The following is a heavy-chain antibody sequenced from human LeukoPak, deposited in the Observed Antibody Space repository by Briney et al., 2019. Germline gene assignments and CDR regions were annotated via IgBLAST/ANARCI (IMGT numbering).Heavy chain of an antibody. D-gene: IGHD6-19*01. CDR3: ARYAQESNGWYYFDY. Sequence: ASVKVSCKASGYTFSSYAISWVRQAPGQGLQWMGWISVYNGDAKCPQRFHGRVTLTTDTSTTTAYMELRSLRSDDTAVYYCARYAQESNGWYYFDYWGQGTLVTVSS. J-gene: IGHJ4*02. V-gene: IGHV1-18*01. CDR1: GYTFSSYA. CDR2: ISVYNGDA.